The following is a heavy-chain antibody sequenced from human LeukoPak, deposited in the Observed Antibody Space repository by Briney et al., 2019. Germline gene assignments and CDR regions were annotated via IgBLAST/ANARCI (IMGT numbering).Heavy chain of an antibody. J-gene: IGHJ4*02. D-gene: IGHD4-23*01. V-gene: IGHV3-48*03. CDR3: ARDYGGSSPFDY. CDR2: ISSSGSTI. Sequence: GGSLRLSCAASGFTFSSYEMHWVRQAPGKGLEWVSYISSSGSTIYYGDSVKGRFTISRDNAKNSLYLQMNSLRAEDTAVYYCARDYGGSSPFDYWGQGTLVTVSS. CDR1: GFTFSSYE.